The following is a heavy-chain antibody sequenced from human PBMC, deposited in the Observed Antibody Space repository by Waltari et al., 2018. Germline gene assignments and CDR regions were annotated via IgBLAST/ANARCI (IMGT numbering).Heavy chain of an antibody. Sequence: QVQLQESGPGLVKPSETLSLSCTVSGGSISSYYWSWIRQPPGKGLEWIGYIYYSGSTNYNPSLKSRVTMSVDTSKNQFSLRLSSVTAADTAVYFCARASADGHTNDYWGQGTLVTVSS. CDR1: GGSISSYY. V-gene: IGHV4-59*01. J-gene: IGHJ4*02. CDR2: IYYSGST. CDR3: ARASADGHTNDY.